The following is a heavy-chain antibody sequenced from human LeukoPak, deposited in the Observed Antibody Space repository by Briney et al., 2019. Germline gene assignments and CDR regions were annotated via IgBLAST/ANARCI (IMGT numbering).Heavy chain of an antibody. V-gene: IGHV3-53*01. J-gene: IGHJ4*02. CDR3: ARGGQLTRVEYYFDY. Sequence: GGSLRLSCAASGFAVSSNYVSWVRQAPGKGLEWVSGIHGGGSTHYADSVKGRFTLSRDISMNTLYLQMNSLRADDTAVYYCARGGQLTRVEYYFDYWGQGTLVTVSS. CDR1: GFAVSSNY. D-gene: IGHD4-11*01. CDR2: IHGGGST.